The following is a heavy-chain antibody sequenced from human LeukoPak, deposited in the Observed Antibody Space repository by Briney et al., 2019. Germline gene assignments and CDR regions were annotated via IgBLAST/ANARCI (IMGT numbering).Heavy chain of an antibody. CDR2: IIPIFGTA. Sequence: ASVKVSCKASGGTFSSYAISWVRQAPGQGLEWMGGIIPIFGTANYAQKFQGRVTITADKSTSTAYMELSSLRSEDTAVYYCARGGDSLFDAGTPQNNWFDPWGQGTLVTVSS. D-gene: IGHD3-16*02. V-gene: IGHV1-69*06. J-gene: IGHJ5*02. CDR1: GGTFSSYA. CDR3: ARGGDSLFDAGTPQNNWFDP.